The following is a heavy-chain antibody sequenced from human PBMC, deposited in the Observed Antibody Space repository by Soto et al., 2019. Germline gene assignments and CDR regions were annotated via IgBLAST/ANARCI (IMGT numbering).Heavy chain of an antibody. CDR3: ARTLRWFDP. CDR1: GGSFSGYY. J-gene: IGHJ5*02. CDR2: INHSGST. D-gene: IGHD5-12*01. V-gene: IGHV4-34*01. Sequence: SETLSLTCAVYGGSFSGYYWSWIRQPPGKGLEWIGEINHSGSTNYNPSLKSRVTISVDTSKNQFSLKLSSVTAADTAVYYCARTLRWFDPWGQGTLVTVSS.